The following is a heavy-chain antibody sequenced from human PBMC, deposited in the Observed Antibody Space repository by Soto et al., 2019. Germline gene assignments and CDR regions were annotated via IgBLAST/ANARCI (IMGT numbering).Heavy chain of an antibody. CDR1: GFTFSLYG. CDR2: ISDDGSNQ. V-gene: IGHV3-30*18. CDR3: AKDCGYGDYVFDF. D-gene: IGHD4-17*01. Sequence: QVQLVESGGGVVQPGRSLRLSCAASGFTFSLYGIHWVRQAPGKGLEWVALISDDGSNQYFADSVKGRFTISRDNSNNTLYLQMNSLRPEDTAVYFCAKDCGYGDYVFDFWGQGTLVTVSS. J-gene: IGHJ4*02.